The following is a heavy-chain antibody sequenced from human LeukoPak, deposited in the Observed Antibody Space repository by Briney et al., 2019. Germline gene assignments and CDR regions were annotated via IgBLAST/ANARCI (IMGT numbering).Heavy chain of an antibody. Sequence: GGSLRLSCVASGFTFSNYDMSWVRQAPGKGLEWVSLISGGGPSTYYTDSVKGRFTISRDNSKNTLYLQMNSLRAEDTAVYYCANHHPPGFWSGYQIGYWGQGTLVTVSS. J-gene: IGHJ4*02. V-gene: IGHV3-23*01. CDR2: ISGGGPST. D-gene: IGHD3-3*01. CDR1: GFTFSNYD. CDR3: ANHHPPGFWSGYQIGY.